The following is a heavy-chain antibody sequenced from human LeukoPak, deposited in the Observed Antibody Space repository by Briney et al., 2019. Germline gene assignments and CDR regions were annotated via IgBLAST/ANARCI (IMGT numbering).Heavy chain of an antibody. CDR2: INHSGST. D-gene: IGHD5-18*01. CDR1: GGSFSGYY. J-gene: IGHJ4*02. Sequence: SETLSLTCAVYGGSFSGYYWSWFRQPPGKGLGWIGEINHSGSTNYNPSLKSRVTISVDTSKNQFSLKLSSVTAADTAVYYCARGRSGYSYGPRFDYWGQGTLVTVSS. CDR3: ARGRSGYSYGPRFDY. V-gene: IGHV4-34*01.